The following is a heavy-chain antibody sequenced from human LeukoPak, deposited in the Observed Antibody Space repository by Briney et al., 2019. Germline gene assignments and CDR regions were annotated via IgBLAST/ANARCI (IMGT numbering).Heavy chain of an antibody. CDR1: GYSISSGYY. CDR2: IYHSGST. Sequence: SETLSLTCTVSGYSISSGYYWGWLRQPPGKGLEWIGSIYHSGSTYYNPSLKSRVTISVDKSKNQFSLKLSSVTAADTAVYYCASGLGGDLFDYWGQGTLVTVSS. V-gene: IGHV4-38-2*02. CDR3: ASGLGGDLFDY. D-gene: IGHD2-21*02. J-gene: IGHJ4*02.